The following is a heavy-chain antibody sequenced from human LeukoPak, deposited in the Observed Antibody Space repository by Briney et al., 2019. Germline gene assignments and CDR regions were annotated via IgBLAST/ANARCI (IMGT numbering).Heavy chain of an antibody. D-gene: IGHD3-16*01. CDR2: IYYDGDT. CDR3: AKGGEMRTFFFDS. Sequence: GESLRLSCAASGFTFTNYAMHWVRQAPGKRLEWVSIIYYDGDTSYADSVKGRFSISRDISKNTLYLQMSSLRADDTAMYYCAKGGEMRTFFFDSWGQGSLVTVSS. CDR1: GFTFTNYA. J-gene: IGHJ4*02. V-gene: IGHV3-NL1*01.